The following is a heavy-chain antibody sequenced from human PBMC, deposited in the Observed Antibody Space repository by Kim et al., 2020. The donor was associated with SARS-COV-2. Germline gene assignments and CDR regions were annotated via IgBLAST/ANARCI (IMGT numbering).Heavy chain of an antibody. V-gene: IGHV3-7*03. D-gene: IGHD4-4*01. CDR3: ARKGYRFDY. Sequence: SETYYVDSVKGRFTISRDNAKNSLYLQMNSLRADDTAVYYCARKGYRFDYWGQGTLVTVSS. CDR2: SET. J-gene: IGHJ4*02.